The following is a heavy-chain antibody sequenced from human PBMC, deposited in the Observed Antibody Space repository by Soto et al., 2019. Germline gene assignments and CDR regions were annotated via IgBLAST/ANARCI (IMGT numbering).Heavy chain of an antibody. CDR2: ISGSGGST. D-gene: IGHD5-12*01. V-gene: IGHV3-23*01. CDR1: GFTFSSYA. CDR3: ANTEWLQEHNYAYSEMDV. Sequence: GGSLRLSCAASGFTFSSYAMSWVRQAPGKGLEWVSAISGSGGSTYYADSVKGRFTISRDNSKNTLYLQMNSLRAEDTAVYYCANTEWLQEHNYAYSEMDVWGQGTTVTVSS. J-gene: IGHJ6*02.